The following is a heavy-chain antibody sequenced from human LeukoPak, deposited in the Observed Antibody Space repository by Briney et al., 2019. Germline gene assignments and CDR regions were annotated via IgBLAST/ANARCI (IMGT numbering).Heavy chain of an antibody. D-gene: IGHD3-10*01. V-gene: IGHV1-24*01. CDR3: ATVGIRGGYYYYGMDV. J-gene: IGHJ6*02. CDR1: GYTLSELS. Sequence: ASVKVSCKAPGYTLSELSIHWVRQPSGKGLEWMGAFDPEDGETIYAQKFQGRVTMTEDTSTDTAYMELSSLRSEDTAVYYCATVGIRGGYYYYGMDVWGQGTTVTVSS. CDR2: FDPEDGET.